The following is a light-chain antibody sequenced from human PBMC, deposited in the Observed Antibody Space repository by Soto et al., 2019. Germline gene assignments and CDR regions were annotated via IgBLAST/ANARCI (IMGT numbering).Light chain of an antibody. V-gene: IGKV3-11*01. Sequence: EIVLTQSPASLSLSPGERATVSCRASQSVSSHLAWYQQKPGQAARLLIYDASNRATGIPDRFSGSGSGTDFTLTISSLEPEDFAVYYCHQRGSWPRGTFGQGTKVDIK. CDR1: QSVSSH. CDR2: DAS. J-gene: IGKJ1*01. CDR3: HQRGSWPRGT.